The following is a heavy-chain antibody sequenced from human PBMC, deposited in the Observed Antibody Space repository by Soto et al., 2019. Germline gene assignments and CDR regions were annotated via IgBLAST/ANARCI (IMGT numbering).Heavy chain of an antibody. Sequence: GSGPTLVNPTQTLTLTCTFSGFSLSTSGVGVGWIRQPPGKALEWLALIYWDDDKRYSPSLKSRLTITKDTSKNQVVLTMTNMDPVDTATYYCAHRNYDILTGPNAFDIWGQGTMVTVSS. D-gene: IGHD3-9*01. CDR1: GFSLSTSGVG. CDR2: IYWDDDK. CDR3: AHRNYDILTGPNAFDI. V-gene: IGHV2-5*02. J-gene: IGHJ3*02.